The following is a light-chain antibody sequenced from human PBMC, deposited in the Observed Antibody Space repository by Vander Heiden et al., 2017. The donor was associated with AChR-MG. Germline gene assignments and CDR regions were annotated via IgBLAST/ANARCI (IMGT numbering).Light chain of an antibody. CDR3: QSYDSSLSGVV. CDR1: TPNIGAGYD. CDR2: TNS. V-gene: IGLV1-40*01. J-gene: IGLJ2*01. Sequence: QSVLTQPPSVSGAPGQRVTIPCTGSTPNIGAGYDVHWYQQLPGTAPKLLIYTNSNRPSGVPDRFSGSKSGTSASLAITGLQAEDEAVYYCQSYDSSLSGVVFGGGTKLTVL.